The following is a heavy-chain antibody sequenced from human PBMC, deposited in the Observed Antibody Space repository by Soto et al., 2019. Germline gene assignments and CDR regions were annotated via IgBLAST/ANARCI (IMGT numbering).Heavy chain of an antibody. J-gene: IGHJ4*02. Sequence: QVQLVQSGAEVKKPGASVKVSCNASGYTFTSYGISWMRQAPGQGLEWMGWISAYNGNTNYAQKLQGRVTMTTDTSTSTAYMELRSLRSDDTAVYYCSRDYEGYCSGGSCYRLDYWGQGTLVTVSS. D-gene: IGHD2-15*01. CDR1: GYTFTSYG. V-gene: IGHV1-18*01. CDR3: SRDYEGYCSGGSCYRLDY. CDR2: ISAYNGNT.